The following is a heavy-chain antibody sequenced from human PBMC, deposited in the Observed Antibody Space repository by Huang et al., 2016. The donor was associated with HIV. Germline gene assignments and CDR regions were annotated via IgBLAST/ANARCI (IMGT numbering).Heavy chain of an antibody. Sequence: QVQLVQSGAEVKKPGSSVKVSCKASGGTFSNHGFSWVRQAPGQGLEGMGGIIPVLGTQDYTPKFQGRVTITADESTSTVYMELSSLTPDDTAEYYCARVRGYSGSYYGMDVWGQGTTVTVSS. CDR1: GGTFSNHG. V-gene: IGHV1-69*01. D-gene: IGHD1-26*01. CDR2: IIPVLGTQ. J-gene: IGHJ6*02. CDR3: ARVRGYSGSYYGMDV.